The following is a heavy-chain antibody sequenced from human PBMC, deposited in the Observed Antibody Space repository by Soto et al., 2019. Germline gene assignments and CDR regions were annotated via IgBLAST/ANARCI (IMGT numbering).Heavy chain of an antibody. Sequence: PGGSLRLSCAASGFTFSSYAMSWVRQAPGKGLEWVSAISGSGGSTYYADSVKGRFTISRDNSKNTLFLQMNSLRAEDTAVYYCAKEFIASGSYYFDLGNFPDYWGQGTLVTVSS. J-gene: IGHJ4*02. V-gene: IGHV3-23*01. CDR3: AKEFIASGSYYFDLGNFPDY. D-gene: IGHD3-10*01. CDR1: GFTFSSYA. CDR2: ISGSGGST.